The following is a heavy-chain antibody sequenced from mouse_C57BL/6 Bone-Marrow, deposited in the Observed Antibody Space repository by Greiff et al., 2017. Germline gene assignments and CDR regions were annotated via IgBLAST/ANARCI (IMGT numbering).Heavy chain of an antibody. V-gene: IGHV1-76*01. J-gene: IGHJ2*01. CDR3: ARRTGDYFDY. CDR1: GYTFTDYY. CDR2: IYPGSGNT. Sequence: QVQLKESGAELVRPGASVKLSCKASGYTFTDYYINWVKQRPGQGLEWIARIYPGSGNTYYNEKFKGKATLTAEKSSSTAYMQLSSLTSEDSAVYFCARRTGDYFDYWGQGTTLTVSS.